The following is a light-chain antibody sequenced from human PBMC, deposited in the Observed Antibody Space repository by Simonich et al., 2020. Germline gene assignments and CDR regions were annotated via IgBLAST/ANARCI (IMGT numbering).Light chain of an antibody. J-gene: IGLJ2*01. CDR3: CSYAGSYTLV. V-gene: IGLV2-11*01. CDR2: DVS. Sequence: LTQPHSVSESPGKTVTISCTRSSGSLASNYVQWYQQRPGKAPKLMIYDVSKRPSGVPDRFSGTKSGNTASLTSSGLQAEDEADYYCCSYAGSYTLVFGGGTKLTVL. CDR1: SSGSLASNY.